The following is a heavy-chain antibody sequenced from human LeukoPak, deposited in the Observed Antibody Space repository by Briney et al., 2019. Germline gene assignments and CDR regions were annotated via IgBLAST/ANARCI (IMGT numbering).Heavy chain of an antibody. V-gene: IGHV4-38-2*02. CDR1: GYSISSGYY. CDR2: IDHSGST. J-gene: IGHJ4*02. CDR3: ARDSYGYY. D-gene: IGHD5-18*01. Sequence: SETLSLTCTVSGYSISSGYYWGWIRQPPGKVLEWIGSIDHSGSTYYKPSLKSRVTISVDTSKNQFSLKLSSVTAADTAVYYCARDSYGYYWGQGTLVTVSS.